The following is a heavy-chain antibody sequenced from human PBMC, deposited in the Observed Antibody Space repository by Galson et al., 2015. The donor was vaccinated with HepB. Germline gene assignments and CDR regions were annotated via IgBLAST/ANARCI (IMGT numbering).Heavy chain of an antibody. CDR3: ARQLAIDY. CDR2: ISGIDGST. V-gene: IGHV3-23*01. Sequence: SLILSCAASGFTFSTYAMSWVRQAPGKGLEWVSGISGIDGSTYYADSVKGRFTISRDNSKNTLFLQMNSLRADDTAVYYCARQLAIDYWGQGTLVTVSS. CDR1: GFTFSTYA. J-gene: IGHJ4*02. D-gene: IGHD5-12*01.